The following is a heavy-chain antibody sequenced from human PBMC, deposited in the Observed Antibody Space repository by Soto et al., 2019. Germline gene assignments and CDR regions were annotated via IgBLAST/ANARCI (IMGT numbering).Heavy chain of an antibody. V-gene: IGHV3-33*01. CDR3: ARDLEQLVSFCFDY. D-gene: IGHD6-6*01. CDR2: IWYDGSNN. J-gene: IGHJ4*02. Sequence: QVQLVESGGGVVQPGRSLRLSCAASGFTFSSYGMHWVRQAPGKGLEWVAVIWYDGSNNYYADSVKGRFTISRDNSKNTLYLQMNSLSAEATAVYYCARDLEQLVSFCFDYWGQGTLVTVSS. CDR1: GFTFSSYG.